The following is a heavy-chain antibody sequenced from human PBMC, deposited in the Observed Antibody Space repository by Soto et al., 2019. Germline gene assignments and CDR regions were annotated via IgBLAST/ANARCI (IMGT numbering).Heavy chain of an antibody. CDR3: AMPPGGGGY. CDR2: IYSGGYT. V-gene: IGHV3-53*01. J-gene: IGHJ4*02. D-gene: IGHD3-10*01. CDR1: GFTVSNNY. Sequence: EVQLVESGGGLIQPGGSLRLSCAVSGFTVSNNYMSWVRQAPGKGLEGVSVIYSGGYTAYGDSVKGRFTISRDNSKNTPFSQGNGLGAGDPAVYYGAMPPGGGGYWGQGTLVTVSS.